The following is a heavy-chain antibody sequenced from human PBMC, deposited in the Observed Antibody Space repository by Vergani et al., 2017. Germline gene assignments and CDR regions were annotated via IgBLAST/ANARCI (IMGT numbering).Heavy chain of an antibody. CDR1: GFTFRSYG. D-gene: IGHD3-16*01. V-gene: IGHV3-30*02. J-gene: IGHJ4*02. CDR2: IRYDGSNK. Sequence: QVQLVESGGGVVQPGGSLRLSCAASGFTFRSYGMHWVRQAPGKGLEWVAFIRYDGSNKYYADSVKGRFTISRDNSKNTLFLEMNSLRTEDTATYFCAKGLGITLTAVWGGLDSWGPGTVVLVSS. CDR3: AKGLGITLTAVWGGLDS.